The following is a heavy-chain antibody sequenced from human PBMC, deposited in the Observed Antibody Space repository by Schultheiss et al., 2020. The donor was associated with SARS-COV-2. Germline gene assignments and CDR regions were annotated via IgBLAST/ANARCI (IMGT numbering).Heavy chain of an antibody. CDR3: TRAPRKGSWYSFSDYYYYMDV. D-gene: IGHD6-13*01. J-gene: IGHJ6*03. V-gene: IGHV3-49*04. CDR2: IRSKAYGGTT. Sequence: GGSLRLSCTASGFTFGDYAMSWVRQAPGKGLEWVGFIRSKAYGGTTEYAASVKGRFTISRDDSKSIAYLQMNSLKTEDTAVYYCTRAPRKGSWYSFSDYYYYMDVWGKGTTVTVSS. CDR1: GFTFGDYA.